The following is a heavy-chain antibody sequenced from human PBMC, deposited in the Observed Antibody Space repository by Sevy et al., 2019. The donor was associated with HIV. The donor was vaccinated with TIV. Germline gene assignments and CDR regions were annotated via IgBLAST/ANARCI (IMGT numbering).Heavy chain of an antibody. V-gene: IGHV1-2*02. Sequence: ASVKVSCKTSRYSFTAYYIHWVRQAPGQGLEWMGWINRNSGGSGGTNYAQKFQGRVTMTSDTSISTAYMELTRLRSDDTAVYYCARGGLFSPAYYSDDWGQGTLVTVSS. J-gene: IGHJ4*02. CDR1: RYSFTAYY. CDR2: INRNSGGSGGT. CDR3: ARGGLFSPAYYSDD. D-gene: IGHD3-9*01.